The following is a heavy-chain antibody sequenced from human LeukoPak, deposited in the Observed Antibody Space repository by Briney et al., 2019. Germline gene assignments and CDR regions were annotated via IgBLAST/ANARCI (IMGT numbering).Heavy chain of an antibody. CDR2: IIPIFGTP. J-gene: IGHJ4*02. Sequence: VASVKVSCKASGGTFSSYAISWVRQAPGQGLEWMGGIIPIFGTPSYAQEFQGRATITADESTSTASMELSSLRSEDTAVYYCARAYYDSSGYLFDYWGQGTLVTVSS. V-gene: IGHV1-69*13. CDR1: GGTFSSYA. D-gene: IGHD3-22*01. CDR3: ARAYYDSSGYLFDY.